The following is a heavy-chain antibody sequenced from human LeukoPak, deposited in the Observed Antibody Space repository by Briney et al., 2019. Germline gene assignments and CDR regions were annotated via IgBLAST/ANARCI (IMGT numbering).Heavy chain of an antibody. CDR1: GYSISSGYY. CDR2: IYHSGST. V-gene: IGHV4-38-2*01. J-gene: IGHJ3*02. CDR3: AIASTVMVRGVIPKPNAFDI. Sequence: SETLSLTCAVSGYSISSGYYWGWIRQPPGKGLEWIGTIYHSGSTYYNPSLKSRVTISVGTSKNQFSLKVNSVSAVDTAMYCCAIASTVMVRGVIPKPNAFDIWGQGTMVTVSS. D-gene: IGHD3-10*01.